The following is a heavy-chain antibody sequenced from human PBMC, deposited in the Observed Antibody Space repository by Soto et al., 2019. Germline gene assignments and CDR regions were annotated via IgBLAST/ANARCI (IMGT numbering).Heavy chain of an antibody. CDR3: ARDPPATRHGMDV. CDR1: GFTFSSYS. Sequence: LRLSCAASGFTFSSYSMNWVRQAPGKGLEWVSSISSSSSYIYYADSVKGRFTISRDNAKNSLYLQMNSLRAEDTAVYYCARDPPATRHGMDVWGQGTTVTVSS. V-gene: IGHV3-21*04. CDR2: ISSSSSYI. J-gene: IGHJ6*02.